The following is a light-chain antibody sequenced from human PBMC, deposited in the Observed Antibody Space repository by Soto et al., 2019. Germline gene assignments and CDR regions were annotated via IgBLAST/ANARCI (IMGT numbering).Light chain of an antibody. V-gene: IGLV1-40*01. CDR1: SSNIGAGYD. CDR3: QSYGTSLNIYV. CDR2: GNS. Sequence: QSVLTQPPSVSGAPGQRVTISCTGSSSNIGAGYDVHWYQHLPGRAPKLLIYGNSHRPSGVPDRFSGSKSVTSASLAITGLQAEDEADYYCQSYGTSLNIYVFGTGTKVTVL. J-gene: IGLJ1*01.